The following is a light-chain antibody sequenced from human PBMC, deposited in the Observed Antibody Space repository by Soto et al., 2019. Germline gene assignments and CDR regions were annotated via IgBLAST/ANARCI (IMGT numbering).Light chain of an antibody. Sequence: EVVLTQSPGTLSLSPGERATLSCRTSQTVSSSSLAWYHQKPGQTPTLLISGASSRATGIPDRFSGRGSGTDFTLTISRLEPEDSAVYYCHQYGNSPWTFGQGTKVEIK. CDR3: HQYGNSPWT. V-gene: IGKV3-20*01. CDR1: QTVSSSS. CDR2: GAS. J-gene: IGKJ1*01.